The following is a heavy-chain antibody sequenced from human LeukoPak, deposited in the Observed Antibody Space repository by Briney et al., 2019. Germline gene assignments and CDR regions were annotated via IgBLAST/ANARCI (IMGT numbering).Heavy chain of an antibody. J-gene: IGHJ4*02. CDR3: VREIYDSSGYYIDY. CDR1: GYSFTSYW. CDR2: IYPGDSDT. Sequence: GESLKISCKGSGYSFTSYWIGWVRQMPGKGLEWMGIIYPGDSDTRYSPSFQGQVTISADKSITTAYLRCSSLKASDTAMYYCVREIYDSSGYYIDYWGQGTLVTVSS. D-gene: IGHD3-22*01. V-gene: IGHV5-51*01.